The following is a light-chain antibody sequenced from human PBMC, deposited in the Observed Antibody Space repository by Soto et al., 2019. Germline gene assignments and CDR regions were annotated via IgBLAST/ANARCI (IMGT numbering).Light chain of an antibody. J-gene: IGKJ1*01. V-gene: IGKV3-15*01. CDR2: GAS. Sequence: EVVLTQSPATLSVSPVEGFTLSCRASQGIGDTLAWYQQKPGQAPRLLIYGASTRATGIPARFSGSGSGTEFTVTISSLQSEDFAIYYCQQYHHWPVTFGQGTKVDIK. CDR1: QGIGDT. CDR3: QQYHHWPVT.